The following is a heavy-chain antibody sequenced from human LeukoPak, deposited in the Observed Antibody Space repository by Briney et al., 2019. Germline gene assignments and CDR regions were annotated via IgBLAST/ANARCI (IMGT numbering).Heavy chain of an antibody. V-gene: IGHV1-3*01. CDR1: GYTFTSYA. CDR2: INAGNGNT. J-gene: IGHJ4*02. D-gene: IGHD6-19*01. Sequence: ASVKVSCMASGYTFTSYAMHWVRQAPGQRREWMGWINAGNGNTKYSQKFQGRVTITRDTSASTAYMELSSLRSEDTAEYYCAKIAVAGNFDYWGQGTLVTVSS. CDR3: AKIAVAGNFDY.